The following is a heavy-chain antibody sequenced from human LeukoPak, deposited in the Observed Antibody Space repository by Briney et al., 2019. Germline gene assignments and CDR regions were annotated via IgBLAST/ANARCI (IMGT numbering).Heavy chain of an antibody. J-gene: IGHJ3*02. D-gene: IGHD3-9*01. CDR2: ISAYNGNT. Sequence: ASVKVSCKASGYTFTSYGISWVRQAPGQGLEWMGWISAYNGNTNYAQKLQGRVTMSTDTSTSTAYMELRSLRSDDTAVYYCATDRNYDILTGPGAFDIWGQGTMVTVSS. V-gene: IGHV1-18*01. CDR1: GYTFTSYG. CDR3: ATDRNYDILTGPGAFDI.